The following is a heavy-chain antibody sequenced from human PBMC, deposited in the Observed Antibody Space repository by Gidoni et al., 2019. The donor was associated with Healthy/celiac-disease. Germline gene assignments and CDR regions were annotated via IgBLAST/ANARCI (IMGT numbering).Heavy chain of an antibody. J-gene: IGHJ3*02. V-gene: IGHV3-30*18. D-gene: IGHD1-26*01. CDR2: ISYDGSNK. CDR3: AKEGSGSPRAFDI. Sequence: QVQLVESGGGVVQPGRSLRLSCAASGFTFSSYGMHWVRQAPGKGLEWVAVISYDGSNKYYADSVKGRFTISRDNSKNTLYLQMNSLRAEDTAVYYCAKEGSGSPRAFDIWGQGTMVTVSS. CDR1: GFTFSSYG.